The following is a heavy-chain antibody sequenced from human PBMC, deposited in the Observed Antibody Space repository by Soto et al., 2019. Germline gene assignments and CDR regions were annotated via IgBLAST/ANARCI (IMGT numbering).Heavy chain of an antibody. V-gene: IGHV4-61*01. D-gene: IGHD3-22*01. CDR2: IYYTGGT. CDR3: TSAEISMIVGFDS. J-gene: IGHJ4*02. Sequence: VQLRESGPTLVKPSETLSLTCTVSGGSVTSGNYYWTWIRQPPGKGLEWIGNIYYTGGTSYNPSLKSRVSISLDTSENQFSLKLSFVTAADTAVYYCTSAEISMIVGFDSWGQGTLVTVSS. CDR1: GGSVTSGNYY.